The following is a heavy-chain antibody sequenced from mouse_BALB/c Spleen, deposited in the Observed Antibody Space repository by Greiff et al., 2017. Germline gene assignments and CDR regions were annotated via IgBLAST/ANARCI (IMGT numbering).Heavy chain of an antibody. Sequence: DVQLQESGGGLVQPGGSMKLSCVASGFTFSNYWMNWVRQSPEKGLEWVAEIRLKSNNYATHYAESVKGRFTISRDDSKSSVYLQMNNLRAEDTGIYYCTRRGLEGFAYWGQGTLVTVSA. J-gene: IGHJ3*01. CDR2: IRLKSNNYAT. V-gene: IGHV6-6*02. CDR3: TRRGLEGFAY. CDR1: GFTFSNYW.